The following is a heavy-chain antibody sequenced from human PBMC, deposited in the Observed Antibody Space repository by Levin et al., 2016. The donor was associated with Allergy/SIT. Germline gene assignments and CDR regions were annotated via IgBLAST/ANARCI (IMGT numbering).Heavy chain of an antibody. Sequence: GSLRLSCIVSGDSISSRSYYWGWIRQPPGKGLEWIGSIYYSGNTYYNPSLKSRVIISVDTSKNQFSLTVNSVTAADTAVYYCVRHDQGSAVALPWGQGTLVTVSS. CDR1: GDSISSRSYY. CDR2: IYYSGNT. D-gene: IGHD6-19*01. CDR3: VRHDQGSAVALP. V-gene: IGHV4-39*01. J-gene: IGHJ5*02.